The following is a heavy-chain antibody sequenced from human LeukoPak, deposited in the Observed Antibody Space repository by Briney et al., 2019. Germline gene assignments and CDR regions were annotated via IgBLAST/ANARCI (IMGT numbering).Heavy chain of an antibody. CDR3: ARPSGQYYYGSGTEFHY. J-gene: IGHJ4*02. V-gene: IGHV4-38-2*01. Sequence: SGTLSLTCAVSGYSISSGYYWGWIRPPPGKGLEWIGSIYHSGSTYYNPSLKSRVTISVDTSKNQFSLKLSSVTAADTAVYYCARPSGQYYYGSGTEFHYWGQGTLVTVSS. CDR2: IYHSGST. D-gene: IGHD3-10*01. CDR1: GYSISSGYY.